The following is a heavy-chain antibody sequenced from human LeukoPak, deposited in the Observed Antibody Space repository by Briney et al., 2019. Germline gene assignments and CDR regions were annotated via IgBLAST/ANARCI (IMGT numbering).Heavy chain of an antibody. Sequence: ASVKVSCKASGYTFTSYDINWVRQATGQGLEWMGWMNPNSGNTGYAQKFQGRVTMTRNTSISTAYMELSSLRSEDAAVYYCARALRVKRYFDWSPGYWGQGTLVTVSS. J-gene: IGHJ4*02. D-gene: IGHD3-9*01. V-gene: IGHV1-8*01. CDR3: ARALRVKRYFDWSPGY. CDR2: MNPNSGNT. CDR1: GYTFTSYD.